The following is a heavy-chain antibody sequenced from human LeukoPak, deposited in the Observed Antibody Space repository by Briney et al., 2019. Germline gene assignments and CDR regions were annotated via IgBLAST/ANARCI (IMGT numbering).Heavy chain of an antibody. V-gene: IGHV3-33*06. CDR1: GFTFSDSG. CDR3: AKGRWVQPAGYLDF. CDR2: IWYDGSNK. J-gene: IGHJ4*02. Sequence: GRSLRLSCAASGFTFSDSGMYWVRQSPGKGLEWVTLIWYDGSNKYYADSVKGRFTITRDNSKNTLYLQMNSLRAEDTAVYYCAKGRWVQPAGYLDFSGQGTLVTVSA. D-gene: IGHD5-24*01.